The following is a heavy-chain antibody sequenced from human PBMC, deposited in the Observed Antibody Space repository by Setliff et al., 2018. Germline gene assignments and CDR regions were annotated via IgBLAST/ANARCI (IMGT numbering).Heavy chain of an antibody. J-gene: IGHJ6*02. CDR3: ARDGVYYAMDV. V-gene: IGHV3-11*04. CDR2: ISGDGITI. Sequence: PGGSLILSCAASGFSFSYFYMSWVRQAPGKGLEWLSKISGDGITIFYADSVRGRFTISRDNAKNSVFLQMNSLRADDTAVYYCARDGVYYAMDVWGQGTTVTVSS. CDR1: GFSFSYFY.